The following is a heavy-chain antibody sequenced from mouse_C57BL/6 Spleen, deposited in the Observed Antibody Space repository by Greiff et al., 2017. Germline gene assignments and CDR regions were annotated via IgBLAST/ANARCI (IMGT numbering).Heavy chain of an antibody. V-gene: IGHV5-17*01. CDR3: ARDFVFRITPFAY. CDR2: ISSGSSTI. CDR1: GFTFSDYG. J-gene: IGHJ3*01. D-gene: IGHD1-1*01. Sequence: EVQVVESGGGLVKPGGSLKLSCAASGFTFSDYGMHWVRQAPEKGLEWVAYISSGSSTIYYADTVKGRFTISRDNAKNTLFLQMTSLRSEDTAMYYCARDFVFRITPFAYWGQGTLVTVSA.